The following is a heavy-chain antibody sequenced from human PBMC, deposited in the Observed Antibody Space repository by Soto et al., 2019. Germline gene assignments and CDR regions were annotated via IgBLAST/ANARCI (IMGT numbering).Heavy chain of an antibody. CDR2: IIPILGIA. CDR1: GGTFSSYT. Sequence: QVQLVQSGAEVKKPGSSVKVSCKASGGTFSSYTISWVRQAPGQGLEWMGRIIPILGIANYAQKFQGRVTITADKSTSTAYRELSSLRSEDTAVYSCARDVGGGGVDYWGQGTLVTVSS. D-gene: IGHD1-26*01. V-gene: IGHV1-69*08. J-gene: IGHJ4*02. CDR3: ARDVGGGGVDY.